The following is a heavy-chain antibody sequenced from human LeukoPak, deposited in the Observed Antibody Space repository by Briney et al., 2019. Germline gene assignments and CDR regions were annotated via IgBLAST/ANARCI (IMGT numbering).Heavy chain of an antibody. CDR1: GYTFTSYG. CDR3: ARADWNDVNSFDP. CDR2: ISAYNGNT. V-gene: IGHV1-18*04. J-gene: IGHJ5*02. D-gene: IGHD1-1*01. Sequence: ASVKVSCKASGYTFTSYGISWVRQAPGQGFEWMGWISAYNGNTNYAQKLQGRVTMTTDTSTSTAYMELRSLRCDDTAVYYCARADWNDVNSFDPWGQGTLVTVSS.